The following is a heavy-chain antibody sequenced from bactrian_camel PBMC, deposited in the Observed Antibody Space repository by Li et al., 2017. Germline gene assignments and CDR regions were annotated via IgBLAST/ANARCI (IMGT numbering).Heavy chain of an antibody. CDR1: GDTASVYS. Sequence: VQLVESGGGSAQAGGSMRLDCAVSGDTASVYSLAWFRQAPGKEREGVAAIYTRGVSTYYADSVKGRFTIFRDNAKNTVYLQMNSLKSEDTALYYCAMNSRGPAAGSGYDYWGQGTQVTVS. CDR2: IYTRGVST. J-gene: IGHJ4*01. V-gene: IGHV3S1*01. D-gene: IGHD2*01. CDR3: AMNSRGPAAGSGYDY.